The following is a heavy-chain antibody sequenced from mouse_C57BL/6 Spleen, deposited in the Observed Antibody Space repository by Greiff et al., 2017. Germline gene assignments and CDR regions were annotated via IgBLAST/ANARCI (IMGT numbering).Heavy chain of an antibody. D-gene: IGHD1-2*01. V-gene: IGHV5-17*01. CDR3: ARRGDYYGCFDY. Sequence: EVQLVESGGGLVKPGGSLKLSCAASGFTFSDYGMHWVRQAPEQGLEWVAYISSGSSTIYYADTVKGRYTISRDNAKNTLFLQMTSLRSEDTAMYYWARRGDYYGCFDYWGQGTTLTVSS. J-gene: IGHJ2*01. CDR1: GFTFSDYG. CDR2: ISSGSSTI.